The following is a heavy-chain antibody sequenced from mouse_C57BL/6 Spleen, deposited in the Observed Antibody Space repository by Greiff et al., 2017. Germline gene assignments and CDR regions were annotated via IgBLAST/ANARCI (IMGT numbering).Heavy chain of an antibody. V-gene: IGHV1-64*01. CDR2: IHPNSGST. Sequence: QVHVKQSGAELVKPGASVKLSCKASGYTFTSYWMHWVKQRPGQGLEWIGMIHPNSGSTNYNEKFKSKATLTVDKSSSTAYMQLSSLTSEDSAVYYCARREFITTVVAPMDYWGQGTTLTVSS. D-gene: IGHD1-1*01. CDR1: GYTFTSYW. CDR3: ARREFITTVVAPMDY. J-gene: IGHJ2*01.